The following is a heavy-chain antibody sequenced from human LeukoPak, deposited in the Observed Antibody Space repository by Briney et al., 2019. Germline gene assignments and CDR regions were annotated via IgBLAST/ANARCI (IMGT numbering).Heavy chain of an antibody. Sequence: GGSLRLSCAASGFTFSSYEMNWVRQAPGKGLEWVSYISSSGSTIYYADSVKGRFTISRDNAKNSLYLQMNSLRAEDTAVYYCARVYDLYYYYYYYMDVWGKGTTVTVSS. CDR2: ISSSGSTI. CDR1: GFTFSSYE. CDR3: ARVYDLYYYYYYYMDV. D-gene: IGHD2-8*01. V-gene: IGHV3-48*03. J-gene: IGHJ6*03.